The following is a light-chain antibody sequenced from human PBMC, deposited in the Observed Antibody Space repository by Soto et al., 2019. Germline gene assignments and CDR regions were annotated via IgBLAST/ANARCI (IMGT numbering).Light chain of an antibody. CDR2: DVS. Sequence: QSALTQPASVSGSPGQTITISCTRTNSDVGTFNYVSWYQQHPGKAPKLMIFDVSNRPSGVSNRFSGSKSGNTASLTISGLQADDEADYYCSSYTSSTTRVFGPGTKLTVL. V-gene: IGLV2-14*01. J-gene: IGLJ1*01. CDR3: SSYTSSTTRV. CDR1: NSDVGTFNY.